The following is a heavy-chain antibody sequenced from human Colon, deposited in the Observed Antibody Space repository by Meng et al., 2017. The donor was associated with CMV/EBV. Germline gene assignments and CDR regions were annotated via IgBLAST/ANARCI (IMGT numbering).Heavy chain of an antibody. CDR3: AKFMGWGRCHYYFDN. CDR1: GFNFGTFA. D-gene: IGHD1-26*01. J-gene: IGHJ4*02. V-gene: IGHV3-23*01. CDR2: ISGGGTNT. Sequence: GESLKISCAASGFNFGTFAMSWVRQAPGKGLEWISTISGGGTNTYNADSVKGRFTISRDNSMNALYLHLTSLRAEDTAVYYCAKFMGWGRCHYYFDNWGQGTLVTVSS.